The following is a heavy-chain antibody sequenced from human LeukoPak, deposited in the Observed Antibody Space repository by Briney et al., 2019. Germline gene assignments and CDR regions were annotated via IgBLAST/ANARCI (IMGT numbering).Heavy chain of an antibody. D-gene: IGHD3-22*01. J-gene: IGHJ4*02. V-gene: IGHV4-39*07. Sequence: SETLSLTCTVSGGSISSSSYYWGWIRQPPGKGLEWIGSIYYSGSTYYNPSLKSRVTISVDRSKNQFSLKLSSVTAADTAVYYCARYYYDSSGYQRFDYWGQGTLVTVSS. CDR2: IYYSGST. CDR1: GGSISSSSYY. CDR3: ARYYYDSSGYQRFDY.